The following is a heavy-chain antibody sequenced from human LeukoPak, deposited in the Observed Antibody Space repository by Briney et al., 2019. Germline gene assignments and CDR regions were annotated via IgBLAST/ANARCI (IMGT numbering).Heavy chain of an antibody. V-gene: IGHV4-39*01. CDR1: GGSISSSSYY. CDR2: IYYSGST. D-gene: IGHD3-22*01. Sequence: WETQSLTCTVSGGSISSSSYYWGWIRQPPGKGLEWIGSIYYSGSTYYNPSLKSRVTISVDTSKNQFSLKLSSVTAADTAVYYCATPPYYYDDYWGQGTLVTVSS. CDR3: ATPPYYYDDY. J-gene: IGHJ4*02.